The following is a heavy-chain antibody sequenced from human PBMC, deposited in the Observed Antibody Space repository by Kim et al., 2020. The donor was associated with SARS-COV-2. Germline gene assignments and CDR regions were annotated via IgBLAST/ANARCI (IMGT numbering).Heavy chain of an antibody. J-gene: IGHJ3*02. CDR2: INSEGSTT. D-gene: IGHD2-15*01. CDR3: ARGALTTPRSAFDI. Sequence: GGSLRLSCAASGFTFSSHWMHWVRPVPGKGLVRVSGINSEGSTTTYVDSVKGRCTISRDNAKNTLYLQLNSLRAEDTAMYYCARGALTTPRSAFDIWGQGTMVTVSS. V-gene: IGHV3-74*01. CDR1: GFTFSSHW.